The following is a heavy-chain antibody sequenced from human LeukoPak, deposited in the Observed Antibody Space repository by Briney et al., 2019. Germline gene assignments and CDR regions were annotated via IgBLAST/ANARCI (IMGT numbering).Heavy chain of an antibody. CDR3: ARSILPAANAIDY. CDR2: MSSSGSTI. CDR1: GGSISSDDYY. Sequence: LSLTCTVSGGSISSDDYYWSWIRQPPGKGLEWISYMSSSGSTISYADSVTGRFTVSRDNAKNSLYLQMDSLRAEDTAVYYCARSILPAANAIDYWGQGTLLTVSS. D-gene: IGHD2-2*01. J-gene: IGHJ4*02. V-gene: IGHV3-11*04.